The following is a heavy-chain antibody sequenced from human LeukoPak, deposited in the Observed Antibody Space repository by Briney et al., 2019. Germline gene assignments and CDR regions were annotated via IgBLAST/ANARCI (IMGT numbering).Heavy chain of an antibody. CDR2: IKSKTDGGTT. V-gene: IGHV3-15*01. Sequence: SGGSLRLSCAASGFTFSNAWMTWVRQAPGKGLEWVGRIKSKTDGGTTGYAAPVKGRFTISRDDSKNTLYLQMNSLKTEDTAVYYCTREAVTANGYFDYWGQGTLVTVSS. CDR3: TREAVTANGYFDY. CDR1: GFTFSNAW. D-gene: IGHD2-21*02. J-gene: IGHJ4*02.